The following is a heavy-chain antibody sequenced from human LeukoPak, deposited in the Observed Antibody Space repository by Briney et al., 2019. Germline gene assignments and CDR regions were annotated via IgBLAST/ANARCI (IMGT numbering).Heavy chain of an antibody. J-gene: IGHJ4*02. Sequence: PSETLSLTCVISGASIISGDYSWNWIRQPPGTGLEWIGYISHSGNTYYNPSLKSRVTISVDRSKNHFSLKLSSVTAADTAVYYCARGDLYDSAGYYFDYWGQGTLVTVSS. CDR2: ISHSGNT. CDR1: GASIISGDYS. V-gene: IGHV4-30-2*01. D-gene: IGHD3-22*01. CDR3: ARGDLYDSAGYYFDY.